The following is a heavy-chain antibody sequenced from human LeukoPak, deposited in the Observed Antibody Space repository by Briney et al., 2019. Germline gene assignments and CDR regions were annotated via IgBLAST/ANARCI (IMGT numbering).Heavy chain of an antibody. Sequence: SETLCLTCTVSGVSLRSGSYCWSWTRHPPGKGLEWIGYIYYSGSTNYNPSLKSRVTISVDTSKNQFSLKLSSVTAADTAVYYCARALSVVPAPDYWGQGTLVTVSS. CDR3: ARALSVVPAPDY. CDR1: GVSLRSGSYC. J-gene: IGHJ4*02. V-gene: IGHV4-61*01. D-gene: IGHD2-2*01. CDR2: IYYSGST.